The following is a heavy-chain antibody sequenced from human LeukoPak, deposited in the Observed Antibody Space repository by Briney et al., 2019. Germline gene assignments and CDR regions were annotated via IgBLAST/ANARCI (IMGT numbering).Heavy chain of an antibody. V-gene: IGHV4-39*01. CDR3: XXXGHXFRSTDH. CDR1: GGSVSSSDYY. Sequence: SETLSLTCTVSGGSVSSSDYYWGWIRQSPGKGLEWIGGTYYGGRTFYNPSLKSRVTLSVDTSKNQFSLNLASVTAADTAVYYCXXXGHXFRSTDHWGQGTLVTXXS. CDR2: TYYGGRT. J-gene: IGHJ4*02.